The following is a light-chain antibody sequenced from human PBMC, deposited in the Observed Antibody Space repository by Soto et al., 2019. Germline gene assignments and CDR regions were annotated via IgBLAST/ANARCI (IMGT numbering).Light chain of an antibody. Sequence: QSVLTQPPSASGTPGQRVTISCSGSGSSIGTNTVNWYRQLPGTAPKLLIYGNNQRPSGVPDRFSGSKSGTSASLAISGLPSEAEADYYCAAWDGSLNNVLFGGGTKLTVL. V-gene: IGLV1-44*01. CDR3: AAWDGSLNNVL. J-gene: IGLJ2*01. CDR1: GSSIGTNT. CDR2: GNN.